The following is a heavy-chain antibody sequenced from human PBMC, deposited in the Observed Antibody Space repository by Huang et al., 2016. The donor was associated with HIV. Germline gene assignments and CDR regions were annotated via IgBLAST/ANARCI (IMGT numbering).Heavy chain of an antibody. J-gene: IGHJ3*01. Sequence: EVQLVQSGAEVKKPGESLKISCTGSGYSFSIYWIAWVRQMPGKGLVWVGIIYPFESKSTYRPSFEGHVSISVDKSINTVYLHWSSLKASDTAIYYCAKGRRAFDVWGQGTWVTVSS. CDR1: GYSFSIYW. CDR2: IYPFESKS. CDR3: AKGRRAFDV. V-gene: IGHV5-51*03.